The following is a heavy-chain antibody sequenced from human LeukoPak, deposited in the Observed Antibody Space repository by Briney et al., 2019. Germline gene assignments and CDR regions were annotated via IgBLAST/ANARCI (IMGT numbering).Heavy chain of an antibody. V-gene: IGHV1-2*02. CDR1: VYTFTGYY. J-gene: IGHJ4*02. CDR3: ARDLYDDFWTAASSGYFDY. D-gene: IGHD3/OR15-3a*01. Sequence: ASVKVPCKASVYTFTGYYMHWVRQAPGQGLEWMGWINPNSGGTNYAQKFQGRVTMSRDTSISTAYMELSRLRPDDTAVYYCARDLYDDFWTAASSGYFDYWGQGTLVTVSS. CDR2: INPNSGGT.